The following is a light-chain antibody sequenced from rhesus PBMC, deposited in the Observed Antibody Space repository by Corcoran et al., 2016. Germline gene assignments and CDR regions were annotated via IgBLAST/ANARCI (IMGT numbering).Light chain of an antibody. CDR3: RQSNNWNS. CDR2: DAS. Sequence: ETVVTQSPATLSLSTGERATLSCRASQIVGSNLAWYQQKPGQAPKLLSYDASSRATGIPDRFSGSGSGTEFTLTRSSLEPEDFGVYYGRQSNNWNSFGQGTKVAIK. J-gene: IGKJ2*01. CDR1: QIVGSN. V-gene: IGKV3-42*02.